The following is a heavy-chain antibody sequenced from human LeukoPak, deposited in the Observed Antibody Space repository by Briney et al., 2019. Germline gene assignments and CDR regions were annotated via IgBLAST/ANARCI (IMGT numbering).Heavy chain of an antibody. CDR3: ARERLKWLAYHPDY. CDR1: GYTFTSYY. D-gene: IGHD6-19*01. J-gene: IGHJ4*02. CDR2: INPNNGDT. Sequence: ASVKVSCKASGYTFTSYYMHWVRQAPGQGLEWMGWINPNNGDTNYPQKFQGRVTMTKDTSISSAYMELSRLRSDDTAVYYCARERLKWLAYHPDYWGQGTLVTVSS. V-gene: IGHV1-2*02.